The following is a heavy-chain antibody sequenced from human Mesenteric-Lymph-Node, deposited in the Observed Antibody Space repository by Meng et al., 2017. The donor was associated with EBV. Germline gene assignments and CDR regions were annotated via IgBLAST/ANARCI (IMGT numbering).Heavy chain of an antibody. V-gene: IGHV1-18*01. CDR3: ARGYTGYAFLDY. Sequence: QCQLVQSGVEVKKPGASMKVSCKASGYTFTTYGITWVRQAPGQGLEWMGWISGYNGNANYAQKLQGRVTMTTDTSTSTVHMELRSLRSDDTAVYYCARGYTGYAFLDYWGQGILVTVSS. J-gene: IGHJ4*02. CDR2: ISGYNGNA. CDR1: GYTFTTYG. D-gene: IGHD5-12*01.